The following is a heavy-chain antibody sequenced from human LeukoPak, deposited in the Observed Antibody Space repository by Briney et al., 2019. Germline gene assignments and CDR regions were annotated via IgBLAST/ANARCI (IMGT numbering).Heavy chain of an antibody. Sequence: SETLSLTCAVYGGSFSGYYWSWIRQPPGKGREWIGEINHSGSTNYNPSLKSRVTISVDTSKNQFSLKLSSVTAADTAVYYCARGWMATISAFDIWGQGTMVTVSS. V-gene: IGHV4-34*01. D-gene: IGHD5-24*01. CDR2: INHSGST. CDR1: GGSFSGYY. J-gene: IGHJ3*02. CDR3: ARGWMATISAFDI.